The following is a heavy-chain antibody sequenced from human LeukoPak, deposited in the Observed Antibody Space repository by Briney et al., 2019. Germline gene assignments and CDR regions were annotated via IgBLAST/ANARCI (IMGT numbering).Heavy chain of an antibody. Sequence: ASVKVSCKASGGTFSSYAISWVRQAPGQGLEWMGGIIPIFGTANYAQKFQGRVTITADESTSTAYMELSSLRSEDTAVYYCAKGPYDILTGETPWDNWFDPWGQGTLVTVSS. D-gene: IGHD3-9*01. CDR2: IIPIFGTA. J-gene: IGHJ5*02. V-gene: IGHV1-69*13. CDR1: GGTFSSYA. CDR3: AKGPYDILTGETPWDNWFDP.